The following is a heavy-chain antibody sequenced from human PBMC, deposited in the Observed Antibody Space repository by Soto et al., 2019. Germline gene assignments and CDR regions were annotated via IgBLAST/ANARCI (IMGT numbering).Heavy chain of an antibody. CDR3: ARDGLQTTVTPPYFDS. CDR2: ISPYNGDT. Sequence: QVQLVQSGAEVKPPGASVTVSCKASGYTFSKYGISWVRQAPGQGLEWMGRISPYNGDTNFAQKVQGRGTTSNDTSTSPAYMELLSLRSDDTAVYYCARDGLQTTVTPPYFDSWGQGTLVTVSS. CDR1: GYTFSKYG. J-gene: IGHJ4*02. D-gene: IGHD4-17*01. V-gene: IGHV1-18*01.